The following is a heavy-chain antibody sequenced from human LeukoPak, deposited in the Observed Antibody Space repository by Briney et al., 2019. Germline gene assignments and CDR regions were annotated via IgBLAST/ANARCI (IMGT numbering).Heavy chain of an antibody. CDR3: AKGPYYYGSGSYGYFDY. CDR1: GFTFSSYW. J-gene: IGHJ4*02. Sequence: GGSLRLSCAASGFTFSSYWMSWVRQAPGKGLEWVANIKQDGSEKYYVDSVKGRFTISRDNAKNSLYLQMNSLRAEDTALYYCAKGPYYYGSGSYGYFDYWGQGTLVTVSS. D-gene: IGHD3-10*01. CDR2: IKQDGSEK. V-gene: IGHV3-7*03.